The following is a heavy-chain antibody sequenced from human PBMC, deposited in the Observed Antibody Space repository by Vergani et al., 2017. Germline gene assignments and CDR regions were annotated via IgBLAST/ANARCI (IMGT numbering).Heavy chain of an antibody. CDR2: ISYEQSNK. V-gene: IGHV3-30*16. D-gene: IGHD6-13*01. Sequence: QAQLVESGGGVVPSGRSLRLSCAASGFTFSSYSMHWVRQAPGRGREGVAVISYEQSNKYYADSVKGRFTSSRDNSKNTLYLQIQSLRAGDTAVYYCATVAAAGKCATDFFDYWGQGPLVTVSS. CDR3: ATVAAAGKCATDFFDY. CDR1: GFTFSSYS. J-gene: IGHJ4*02.